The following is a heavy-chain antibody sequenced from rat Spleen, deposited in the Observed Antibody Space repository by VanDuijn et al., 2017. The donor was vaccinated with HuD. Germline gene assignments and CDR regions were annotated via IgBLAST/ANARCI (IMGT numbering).Heavy chain of an antibody. CDR1: GFTFSDYY. Sequence: EVQLVESDGGLVQPGRSLKLSCAASGFTFSDYYMAWVRQAPTKGLEWVATISYDGSSTYYRDSVKGRFTISRDNAKSTLYLQMDSLRSEDTAPYYCARHPYNSGYYFDYWGQGVMVTVSS. D-gene: IGHD4-3*01. J-gene: IGHJ2*01. CDR2: ISYDGSST. V-gene: IGHV5-29*01. CDR3: ARHPYNSGYYFDY.